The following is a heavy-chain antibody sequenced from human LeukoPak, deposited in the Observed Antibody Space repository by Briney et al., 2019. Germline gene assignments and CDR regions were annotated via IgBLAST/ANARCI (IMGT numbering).Heavy chain of an antibody. CDR3: AAGRCSGGSCYSEEAGY. J-gene: IGHJ4*02. CDR2: IVVGSGNT. Sequence: SVKVSCKASGFTFTSAAMQWVRQARGQRLEWIGWIVVGSGNTNYAQKFQERVSITRDMSTSTAYMELSSLRSEDTAVYYCAAGRCSGGSCYSEEAGYWGQGTLVTVSS. D-gene: IGHD2-15*01. CDR1: GFTFTSAA. V-gene: IGHV1-58*02.